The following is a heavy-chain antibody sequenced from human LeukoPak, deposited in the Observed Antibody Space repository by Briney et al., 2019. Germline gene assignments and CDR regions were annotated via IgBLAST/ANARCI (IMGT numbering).Heavy chain of an antibody. CDR2: ITGSGST. J-gene: IGHJ4*02. D-gene: IGHD7-27*01. V-gene: IGHV3-53*01. Sequence: GGSLRLSCAASGFTFSSDWMHWVRQAPGKGLEWLSGITGSGSTYYADSVKGRFTISRDDSKDTVYLQMNSLRVEDTAVYYCARDLNWGSLACVGYWGQGALVTVSS. CDR1: GFTFSSDW. CDR3: ARDLNWGSLACVGY.